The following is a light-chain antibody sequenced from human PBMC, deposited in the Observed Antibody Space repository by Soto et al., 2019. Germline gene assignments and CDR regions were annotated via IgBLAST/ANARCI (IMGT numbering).Light chain of an antibody. CDR1: SSDIGDSY. J-gene: IGLJ3*02. CDR2: DNS. V-gene: IGLV1-51*01. CDR3: ATWDNSLSAV. Sequence: QPVLTQPPSVSAAPGQKVTISCSGDSSDIGDSYVSWYQHLPGTAPKLLIYDNSKRPSGIPGRFSGSKSGTSATLAITGLQTGDEANYYCATWDNSLSAVFGGGTKLTVL.